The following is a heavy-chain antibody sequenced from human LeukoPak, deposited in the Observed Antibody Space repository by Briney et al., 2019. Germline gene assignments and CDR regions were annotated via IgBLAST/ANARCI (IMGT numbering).Heavy chain of an antibody. J-gene: IGHJ4*02. Sequence: PGGSLRLSCATSGFTFSSYSMNWVRQAPGKGLEWVGFIRSKAYGGTTEYAASVKGRFTISRDDSKSIAYLQMNSLKTEDTAVYYCTRVAAYCGGDCYSGFDYWGQGTLVTVSS. CDR1: GFTFSSYS. D-gene: IGHD2-21*01. CDR2: IRSKAYGGTT. CDR3: TRVAAYCGGDCYSGFDY. V-gene: IGHV3-49*04.